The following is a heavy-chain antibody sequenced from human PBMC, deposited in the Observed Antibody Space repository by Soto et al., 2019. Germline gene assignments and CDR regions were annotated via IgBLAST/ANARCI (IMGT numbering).Heavy chain of an antibody. V-gene: IGHV3-23*01. CDR1: GFTFSSYA. Sequence: EVQLLESGGDLVQPGGSLRLSCAASGFTFSSYAMSWVRQVPGGGLEWVSGSSGSGGSTYYADAVKGRFTMSRDNSKNTLSWHMKSLRAEDTAIYYCAKWVEYDYVWGNYDYLGQGTLVTVSS. CDR3: AKWVEYDYVWGNYDY. J-gene: IGHJ4*02. CDR2: SSGSGGST. D-gene: IGHD3-16*01.